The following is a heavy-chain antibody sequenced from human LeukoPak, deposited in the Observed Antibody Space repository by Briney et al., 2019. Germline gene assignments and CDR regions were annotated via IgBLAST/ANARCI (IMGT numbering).Heavy chain of an antibody. CDR2: VYSSGST. V-gene: IGHV3-66*01. CDR1: GLTFSSYW. Sequence: GGSLRLSCAASGLTFSSYWMSWVRQAPGKGLEWVSVVYSSGSTYYADSVKGRLTISRDNSKNTLSLQMNSLRAEDTAVYYCATSLASARAAGYYFDYWGQGTLVTVSS. D-gene: IGHD6-6*01. J-gene: IGHJ4*02. CDR3: ATSLASARAAGYYFDY.